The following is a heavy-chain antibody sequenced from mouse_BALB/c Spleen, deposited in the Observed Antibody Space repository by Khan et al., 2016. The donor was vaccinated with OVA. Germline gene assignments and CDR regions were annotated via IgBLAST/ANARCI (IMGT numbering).Heavy chain of an antibody. CDR2: IYPGSDNT. Sequence: QVQLQQPGAELARPGASVNLSCKATGYTFTDFYINWVKQRTGQGLEWIGEIYPGSDNTNYNEKFKGKATLTADKSSSTAFMQLSSLTSEDPAVYVWARSGLGSFGYGGQGTLVTVSA. CDR1: GYTFTDFY. V-gene: IGHV1-77*01. D-gene: IGHD2-2*01. CDR3: ARSGLGSFGY. J-gene: IGHJ3*01.